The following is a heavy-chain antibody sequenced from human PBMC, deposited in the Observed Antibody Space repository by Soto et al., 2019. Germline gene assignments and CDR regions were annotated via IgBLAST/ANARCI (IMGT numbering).Heavy chain of an antibody. Sequence: EVQLLESGGGLVQPGGSLRLSCAASGFPFSSRAMSWVRQAPGKGLEWVTAISGSGTITYYADSVKGRFTISRNTSKNTLYLQMNSLRADGAAVYYCAEWARYCRGADCRAWGHETLVTVSS. V-gene: IGHV3-23*01. D-gene: IGHD2-15*01. J-gene: IGHJ5*01. CDR2: ISGSGTIT. CDR1: GFPFSSRA. CDR3: AEWARYCRGADCRA.